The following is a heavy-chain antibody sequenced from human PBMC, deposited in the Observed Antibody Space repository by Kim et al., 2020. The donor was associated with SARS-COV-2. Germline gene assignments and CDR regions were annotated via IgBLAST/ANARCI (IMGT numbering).Heavy chain of an antibody. V-gene: IGHV3-30*02. J-gene: IGHJ4*02. Sequence: YAESVTGRFAISRDNSKNTLFFQMNSLRVEDTAVYYCAPQLGPVSLYYFDHWGPGTQVTVSS. CDR3: APQLGPVSLYYFDH. D-gene: IGHD3-10*01.